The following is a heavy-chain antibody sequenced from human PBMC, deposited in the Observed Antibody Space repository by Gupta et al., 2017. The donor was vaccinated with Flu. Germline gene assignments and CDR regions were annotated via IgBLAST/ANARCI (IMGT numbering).Heavy chain of an antibody. J-gene: IGHJ4*02. CDR3: AKDRSGNPAIDY. CDR2: VGAGGDIT. D-gene: IGHD6-13*01. Sequence: EVQLLESGGGVVQPGESLRLSCVVSGLTFSDYAMNWVRQAPGKGLEWLSTVGAGGDITYYADSVMGRFTISRDNSKNTIYLQMNSLRGDDTAVYYCAKDRSGNPAIDYWGQGALVTVSA. CDR1: GLTFSDYA. V-gene: IGHV3-23*01.